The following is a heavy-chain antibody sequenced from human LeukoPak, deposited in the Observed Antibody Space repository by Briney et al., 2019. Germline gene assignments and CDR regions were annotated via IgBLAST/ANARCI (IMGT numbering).Heavy chain of an antibody. Sequence: PSETLSLTCTVSGGSISSYYWSWIRQPPGKGLEWIGEINHSGSTNYNPSLKSRVTISVDTSKNQFSLKLSSVTAADTAVYYCARARTMVRGVIGSGDTFDIWGQGTMVTVSS. J-gene: IGHJ3*02. CDR3: ARARTMVRGVIGSGDTFDI. CDR1: GGSISSYY. D-gene: IGHD3-10*01. CDR2: INHSGST. V-gene: IGHV4-34*01.